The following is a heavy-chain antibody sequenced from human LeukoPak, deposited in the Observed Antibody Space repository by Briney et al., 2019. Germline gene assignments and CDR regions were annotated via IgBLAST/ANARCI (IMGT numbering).Heavy chain of an antibody. CDR3: ARDSRVVVINVWFDP. Sequence: PGGSLRLSCAASGFTFSSYSMNWVRQAPGKGLEWVSSISSSSSYIYYADSVKGRFTISRDNAKSSLYLQMNSLRAEDTAVYYCARDSRVVVINVWFDPWGQGTLVTVSS. CDR1: GFTFSSYS. V-gene: IGHV3-21*01. J-gene: IGHJ5*02. CDR2: ISSSSSYI. D-gene: IGHD3-22*01.